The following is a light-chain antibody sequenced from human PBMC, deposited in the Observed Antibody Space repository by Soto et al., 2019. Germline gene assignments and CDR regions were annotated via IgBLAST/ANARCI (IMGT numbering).Light chain of an antibody. CDR1: QSVSNN. V-gene: IGKV3-15*01. CDR2: GAS. CDR3: QQYNGWPPT. Sequence: EIVMTQSPATLSVSPVESATLSCRASQSVSNNLAWYQQKPGQAPRLLIYGASTRVSGVPARFSDSGSETEFTLTISSLQSEDFAVYYCQQYNGWPPTFGQGTRLEI. J-gene: IGKJ5*01.